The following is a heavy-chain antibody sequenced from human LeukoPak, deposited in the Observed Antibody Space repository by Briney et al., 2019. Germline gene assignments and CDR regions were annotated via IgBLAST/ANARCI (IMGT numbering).Heavy chain of an antibody. J-gene: IGHJ2*01. CDR1: GYSFTTYY. Sequence: ASVKVSCKASGYSFTTYYMHWVRQAPGQGLEWMGIINPSGGSTNHAQKLQGRVTMTTGTSTSTAYMELRSLRSDDTAVYYCARVHYDSSGYYQGFDLWGRGTLVTVSS. CDR3: ARVHYDSSGYYQGFDL. CDR2: INPSGGST. D-gene: IGHD3-22*01. V-gene: IGHV1-46*01.